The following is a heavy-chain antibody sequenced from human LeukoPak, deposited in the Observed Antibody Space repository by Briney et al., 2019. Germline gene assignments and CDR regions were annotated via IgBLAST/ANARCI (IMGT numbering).Heavy chain of an antibody. CDR2: IYYSGTT. Sequence: SETLSLTCTVSGGSISSGGYYWSWIRQHPGKGLEWIGYIYYSGTTYYNPSLKSRVTISVDTSKNQFSLKLTSLTAEDTAVYYCARSGNPIYYYYYGMDVWGQGTTVTVSS. J-gene: IGHJ6*02. CDR1: GGSISSGGYY. V-gene: IGHV4-31*03. CDR3: ARSGNPIYYYYYGMDV. D-gene: IGHD5-12*01.